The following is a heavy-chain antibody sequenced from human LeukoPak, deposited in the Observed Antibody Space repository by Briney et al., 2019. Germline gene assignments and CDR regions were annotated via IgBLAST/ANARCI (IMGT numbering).Heavy chain of an antibody. J-gene: IGHJ4*02. CDR1: GFTFSNAW. D-gene: IGHD3-22*01. V-gene: IGHV3-15*01. CDR2: IKSKTDGGTT. Sequence: GGSLRLSCAASGFTFSNAWMSWVRQAPGKGLEWVGRIKSKTDGGTTDYAAPVKGRFTISRDDSKNTLYLQMNSLKTEDTAVYYCTTVPPDYYDSSGYLPFDYWGQGTLVTVSS. CDR3: TTVPPDYYDSSGYLPFDY.